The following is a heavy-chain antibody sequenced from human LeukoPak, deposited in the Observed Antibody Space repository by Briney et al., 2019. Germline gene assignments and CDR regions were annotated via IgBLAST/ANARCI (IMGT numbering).Heavy chain of an antibody. Sequence: ASVKVSCKASGYTFTGYYMHWVRQAPGQGGEGMGWINPNSGGTNYAQKFQGRVTMTRDTSISTAYMELSRLRSDDTAVYYCANARQQLGPVDYWGQGTLVTVSS. CDR3: ANARQQLGPVDY. CDR1: GYTFTGYY. V-gene: IGHV1-2*02. CDR2: INPNSGGT. J-gene: IGHJ4*02. D-gene: IGHD6-13*01.